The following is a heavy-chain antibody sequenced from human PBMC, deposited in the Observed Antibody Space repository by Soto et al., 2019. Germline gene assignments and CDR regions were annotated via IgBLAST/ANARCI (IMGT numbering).Heavy chain of an antibody. CDR1: GGSISSGDYY. CDR3: AREISSGYYLRPDAFDI. CDR2: IYYSGST. D-gene: IGHD3-22*01. Sequence: SETLSLTCTVSGGSISSGDYYWSWIRQPPGKGLEWIGYIYYSGSTYYNPSLKSRVTIPVDTSKNQFSLKLSPVTAADTAVYYCAREISSGYYLRPDAFDIWGQGTMVTVSS. J-gene: IGHJ3*02. V-gene: IGHV4-30-4*01.